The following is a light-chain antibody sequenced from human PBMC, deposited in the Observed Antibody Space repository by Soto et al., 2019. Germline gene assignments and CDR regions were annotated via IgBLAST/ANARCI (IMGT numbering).Light chain of an antibody. CDR2: GAS. Sequence: EIVLTQSPGSLSLSPGERATLSCRASQSVSSNLAWYQHKPGQAPRLLIYGASTRATGIPARFSGSGSGTEFTLTISSLQSEDFAVYYCQQYNNWPPITFGQGTRLENK. CDR3: QQYNNWPPIT. J-gene: IGKJ5*01. CDR1: QSVSSN. V-gene: IGKV3-15*01.